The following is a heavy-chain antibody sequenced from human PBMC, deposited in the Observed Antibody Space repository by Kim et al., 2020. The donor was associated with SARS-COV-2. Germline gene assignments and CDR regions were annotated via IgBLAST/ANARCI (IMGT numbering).Heavy chain of an antibody. V-gene: IGHV1-69*13. CDR2: IIPIFGTA. Sequence: SVKVSCKASGGTFSSYAISWVRQAPGQGLEWMGGIIPIFGTANYAQKFQGRVTITADESTSTAYMELSSLRSEDTAVYYCARGPVGGYYYLSFDYWGQGTLVTVSS. CDR3: ARGPVGGYYYLSFDY. D-gene: IGHD3-22*01. CDR1: GGTFSSYA. J-gene: IGHJ4*02.